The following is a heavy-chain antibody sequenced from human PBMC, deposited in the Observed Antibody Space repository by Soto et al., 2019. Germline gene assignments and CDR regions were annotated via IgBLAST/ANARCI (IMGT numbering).Heavy chain of an antibody. CDR1: GFNFSNHW. Sequence: PVGSLRLSCAASGFNFSNHWMHWVRQRPGEGLVWVSRITSDGKSKAYAESVKGRFAISRDNAKNTLYLQMNGLTAEDTAVYYCARESGDXXXXWXDXWXQGTLVTVSS. D-gene: IGHD2-21*02. J-gene: IGHJ5*02. CDR2: ITSDGKSK. CDR3: ARESGDXXXXWXDX. V-gene: IGHV3-74*01.